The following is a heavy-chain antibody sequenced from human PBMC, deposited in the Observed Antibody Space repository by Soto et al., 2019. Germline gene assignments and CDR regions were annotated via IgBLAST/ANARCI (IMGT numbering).Heavy chain of an antibody. V-gene: IGHV5-51*01. D-gene: IGHD1-26*01. Sequence: PXESLKIPVLGSGYSFTSYCFVWVRQMPGKGVEWMGIIYPGDSDTRYSPSFQGQVTISSDKSISTAYLQWSSLKASDTAMYYCARNSGRYLDYSGMDVWGQGTTVTVSS. CDR1: GYSFTSYC. J-gene: IGHJ6*02. CDR3: ARNSGRYLDYSGMDV. CDR2: IYPGDSDT.